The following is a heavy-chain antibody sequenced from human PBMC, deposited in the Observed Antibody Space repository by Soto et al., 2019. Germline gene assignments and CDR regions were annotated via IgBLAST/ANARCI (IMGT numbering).Heavy chain of an antibody. CDR2: IYYSGST. V-gene: IGHV4-31*03. J-gene: IGHJ5*02. CDR3: AAAAGDPTTGSFWFDP. CDR1: GGSLSSGGYY. Sequence: PSETLSLTCTVSGGSLSSGGYYWSWIRQHPGKGLEWIGYIYYSGSTYYNPSLKSRVTISVDTSKNQFSLKLSSVTAADTAVYYCAAAAGDPTTGSFWFDPWGQGTLVTVSS. D-gene: IGHD6-13*01.